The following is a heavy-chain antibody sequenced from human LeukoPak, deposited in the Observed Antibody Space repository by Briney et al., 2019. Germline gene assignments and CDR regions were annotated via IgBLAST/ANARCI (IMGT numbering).Heavy chain of an antibody. D-gene: IGHD2-15*01. CDR3: ARDPRPYCSGGSCYLGY. Sequence: SVKVSCKASGGTFSGYAISWVRQAPGQGLEWMGRIIPILGIANYAQKFQGRVTITADKSTSTAYMELSSLRSEDTAVYYCARDPRPYCSGGSCYLGYWGQGTLVTVSS. CDR1: GGTFSGYA. CDR2: IIPILGIA. V-gene: IGHV1-69*04. J-gene: IGHJ4*02.